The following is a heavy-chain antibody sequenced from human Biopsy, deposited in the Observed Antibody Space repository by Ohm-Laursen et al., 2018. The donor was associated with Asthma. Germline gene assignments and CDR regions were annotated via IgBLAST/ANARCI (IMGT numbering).Heavy chain of an antibody. CDR1: GFTFSSYG. CDR3: AKEYDNACHYDAFDI. D-gene: IGHD1-1*01. CDR2: IWYDGSNK. J-gene: IGHJ3*02. Sequence: SLRLSCAASGFTFSSYGVHWVRQAPGKGLEWVAVIWYDGSNKYYADSVKGRFTISRDNSKNTLYLQMNSLRAEDTAVYYCAKEYDNACHYDAFDIWGQGTMVTVSS. V-gene: IGHV3-33*06.